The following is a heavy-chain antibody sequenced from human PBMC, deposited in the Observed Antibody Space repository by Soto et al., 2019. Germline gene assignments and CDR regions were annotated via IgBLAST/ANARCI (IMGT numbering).Heavy chain of an antibody. CDR1: GDSVSSPYY. V-gene: IGHV4-4*02. D-gene: IGHD6-19*01. Sequence: QVQLQESGPGLVKPSGTLSLTCAASGDSVSSPYYWCWVRQSPGKGLEWIGEVFHTGTTSYNPSLRSRVTISMDKSINQFSLDLSSVTAADTAVYYCARSAGWYAIHAWGPGTLVIVSS. J-gene: IGHJ5*02. CDR2: VFHTGTT. CDR3: ARSAGWYAIHA.